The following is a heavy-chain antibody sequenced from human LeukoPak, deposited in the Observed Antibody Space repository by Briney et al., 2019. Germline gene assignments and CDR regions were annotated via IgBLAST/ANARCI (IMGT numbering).Heavy chain of an antibody. J-gene: IGHJ4*02. D-gene: IGHD1-26*01. CDR2: ITSGSTYI. CDR1: GFTFSSYT. CDR3: ARAISGATNFDS. V-gene: IGHV3-21*01. Sequence: GSLRLSCAAFGFTFSSYTMHWVRQAPGKGLEWVSSITSGSTYIYYADSVKGRFTISRDNAKNSLYLQMNSLRAEDTAVYYCARAISGATNFDSWGQGTLVTVSS.